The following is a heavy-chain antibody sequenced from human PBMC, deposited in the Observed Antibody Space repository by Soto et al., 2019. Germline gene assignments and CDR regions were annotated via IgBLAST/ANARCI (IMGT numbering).Heavy chain of an antibody. CDR1: GFTFSSYG. Sequence: LRLSCAASGFTFSSYGMHWVRQAPGKGLEWVAVIWYDGSNKYYADSVKGRFTISRDNSKNTLYLQMNSLRAEDTAVYYCARDLSGSWGMDVWGQGTTVTVSS. V-gene: IGHV3-33*01. D-gene: IGHD6-25*01. J-gene: IGHJ6*02. CDR2: IWYDGSNK. CDR3: ARDLSGSWGMDV.